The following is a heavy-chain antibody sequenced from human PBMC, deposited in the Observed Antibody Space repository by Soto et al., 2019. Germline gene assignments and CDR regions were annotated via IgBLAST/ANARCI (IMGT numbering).Heavy chain of an antibody. V-gene: IGHV4-59*01. Sequence: QVQLQESGPGLVKPSETLSLTCTVSGDSIGTYYWSWIRQPPGKGLEWVGYIYYSGSTNYNPSLKSRVTMSIDTSKKQFSLKVNSVTAADTAVYYCAKDGAQWGFDYWGQGTLVTVSS. J-gene: IGHJ4*02. CDR2: IYYSGST. CDR1: GDSIGTYY. D-gene: IGHD1-26*01. CDR3: AKDGAQWGFDY.